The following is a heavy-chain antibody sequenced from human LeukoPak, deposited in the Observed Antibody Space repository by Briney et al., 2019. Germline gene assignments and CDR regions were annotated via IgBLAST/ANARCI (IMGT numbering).Heavy chain of an antibody. CDR1: GFTFSSYS. D-gene: IGHD3-22*01. CDR2: ISSSSSYI. V-gene: IGHV3-21*01. J-gene: IGHJ4*01. Sequence: PGGSLRLSCAASGFTFSSYSMNWVRQAPGKGLEWVSSISSSSSYIYYADSVKGRFTISRDNAKNSLYLQMNSLRAEDTAVYYCARETYYYDSSGYYYWTLGGYWGQGTLVTVSS. CDR3: ARETYYYDSSGYYYWTLGGY.